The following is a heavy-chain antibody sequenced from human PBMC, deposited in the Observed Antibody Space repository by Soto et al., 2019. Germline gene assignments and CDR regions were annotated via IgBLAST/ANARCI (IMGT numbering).Heavy chain of an antibody. J-gene: IGHJ6*02. D-gene: IGHD6-6*01. Sequence: SETLSLTCTVSGGSISSYYWSWIRQPPGKGLEWIGYIYYSGSTNYNPSLKSRVTISVDTSKNRFSLKLSSVTAADTAVYYCARDLMSSSDDYYYYYGMDVWGQGTTVTVSS. V-gene: IGHV4-59*01. CDR1: GGSISSYY. CDR3: ARDLMSSSDDYYYYYGMDV. CDR2: IYYSGST.